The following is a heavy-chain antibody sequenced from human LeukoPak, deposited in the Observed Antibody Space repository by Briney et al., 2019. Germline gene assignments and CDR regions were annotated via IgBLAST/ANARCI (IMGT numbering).Heavy chain of an antibody. CDR3: ARGVVVAAIYNWFDP. V-gene: IGHV1-69*13. Sequence: SVKVSCKASGGTFSSYAISWVRPAPGQGLEWMGGIIPIFGTANYAQKFQGRVTITADESTSTAYMELSSLRSEDTAVYYCARGVVVAAIYNWFDPWGQGTLVTVSS. CDR2: IIPIFGTA. D-gene: IGHD2-15*01. J-gene: IGHJ5*02. CDR1: GGTFSSYA.